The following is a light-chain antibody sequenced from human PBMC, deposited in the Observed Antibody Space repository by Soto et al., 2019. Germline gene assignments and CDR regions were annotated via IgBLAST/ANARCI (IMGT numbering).Light chain of an antibody. CDR3: SSYTSSSTLV. CDR2: DVS. Sequence: QSVLTQPASVSGSPGQLITISCTGTSSDVGGYNYVSWYEQHPGKAPKLMLYDVSNRPSGVSNRFSGSKSGNMASLTISGLQAEDEADYYCSSYTSSSTLVFGTGTKLTVL. V-gene: IGLV2-14*01. J-gene: IGLJ1*01. CDR1: SSDVGGYNY.